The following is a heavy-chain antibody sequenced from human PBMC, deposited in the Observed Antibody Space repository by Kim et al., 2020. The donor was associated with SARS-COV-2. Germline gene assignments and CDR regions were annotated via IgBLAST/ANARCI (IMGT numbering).Heavy chain of an antibody. V-gene: IGHV3-7*03. J-gene: IGHJ2*01. D-gene: IGHD3-16*02. Sequence: GGSLRLSCAASGFTFSSYWMSWVRQAPGKGLEWVANIKQDGSEKYYVDSVKGRFTISRDNAKNSLYLQMNSLRAEDTAVYYCATERGGAGGVMITFGGVIAPAGYFDLWGRGTLVTVSS. CDR3: ATERGGAGGVMITFGGVIAPAGYFDL. CDR2: IKQDGSEK. CDR1: GFTFSSYW.